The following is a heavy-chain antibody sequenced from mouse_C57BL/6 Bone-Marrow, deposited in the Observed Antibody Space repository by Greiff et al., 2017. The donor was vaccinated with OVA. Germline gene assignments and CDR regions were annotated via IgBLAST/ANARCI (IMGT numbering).Heavy chain of an antibody. D-gene: IGHD1-1*01. CDR3: AVYYGSSYRYFDV. Sequence: VQLQQSGPELVKPGASVKISCKASGYSFTDYNMHWVKQSNGKSLEWIGVINPNYGTTSYNQKFKGKATLTVDQSSSTAYMQLNSLTSEDSAVYYCAVYYGSSYRYFDVWGTGTTVTVSS. J-gene: IGHJ1*03. CDR2: INPNYGTT. V-gene: IGHV1-39*01. CDR1: GYSFTDYN.